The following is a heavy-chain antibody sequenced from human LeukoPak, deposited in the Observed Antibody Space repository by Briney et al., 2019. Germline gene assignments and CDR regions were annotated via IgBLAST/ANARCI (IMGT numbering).Heavy chain of an antibody. CDR1: GGSFSGYY. CDR2: INHSGST. Sequence: SETLSLTCAVYGGSFSGYYWSWIRQPPGKGLEWIGEINHSGSTNYNPSLKSRVTISVDTSKNQFSLKLSSVTAADTAVYYCACIAAAGPYYFDYWGQGSLVTVSS. V-gene: IGHV4-34*01. J-gene: IGHJ4*02. CDR3: ACIAAAGPYYFDY. D-gene: IGHD6-13*01.